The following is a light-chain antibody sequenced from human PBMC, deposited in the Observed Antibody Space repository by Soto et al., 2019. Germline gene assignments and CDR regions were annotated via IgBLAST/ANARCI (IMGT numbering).Light chain of an antibody. CDR3: QQYGSSPGT. CDR2: CAS. Sequence: EIVLTQSPATLSVSPGERATLSCRASQSVSSSYLAWYQQKPGQAPRLLLYCASSRATGIPGRFSGSGSGTDFTLAISSLEPEDFAVYYCQQYGSSPGTFGQGTKVDIK. CDR1: QSVSSSY. J-gene: IGKJ1*01. V-gene: IGKV3-20*01.